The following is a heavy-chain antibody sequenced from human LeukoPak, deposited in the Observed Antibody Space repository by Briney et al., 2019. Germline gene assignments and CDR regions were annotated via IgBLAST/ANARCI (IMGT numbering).Heavy chain of an antibody. CDR3: AKRGVVIRVILVGFHKEAYYFDS. CDR1: GFTFSNYA. J-gene: IGHJ4*02. D-gene: IGHD3-22*01. V-gene: IGHV3-30*07. Sequence: GKSLRLSCAASGFTFSNYAMHWVRQAPGKGLEWVSLISSGGTYEYYADSVKGRFAISRDNSKNTLYLQMNNLRVDDTAVYFCAKRGVVIRVILVGFHKEAYYFDSWGQGALVTVSS. CDR2: ISSGGTYE.